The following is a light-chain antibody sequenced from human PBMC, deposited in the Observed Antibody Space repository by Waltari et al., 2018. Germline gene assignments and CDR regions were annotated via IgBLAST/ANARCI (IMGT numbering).Light chain of an antibody. Sequence: QSALPPPRSVSGSPGRSVPIPCTATSSDVGGYNYVSWYQRHPGHAPKLMIYDVSKRPPGVPDRLSGSKAGNTASLTISGLQAEDEADYYCCSYAGSYTFMVFGGGTKLTVL. V-gene: IGLV2-11*01. J-gene: IGLJ2*01. CDR3: CSYAGSYTFMV. CDR1: SSDVGGYNY. CDR2: DVS.